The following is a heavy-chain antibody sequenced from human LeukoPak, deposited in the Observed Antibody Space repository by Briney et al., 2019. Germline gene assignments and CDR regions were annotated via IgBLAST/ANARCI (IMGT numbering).Heavy chain of an antibody. V-gene: IGHV3-48*04. J-gene: IGHJ4*02. CDR1: GFAFGSNS. Sequence: GGSLRLSCAVSGFAFGSNSMNWVRQTPGKGLEWVSYISSGGSSIFYADSVKGRFTISRDNAKNSLYLQMNSLRAEDTAVYYCARTGPRWLQSEYWGQGTLVTVSS. D-gene: IGHD5-24*01. CDR3: ARTGPRWLQSEY. CDR2: ISSGGSSI.